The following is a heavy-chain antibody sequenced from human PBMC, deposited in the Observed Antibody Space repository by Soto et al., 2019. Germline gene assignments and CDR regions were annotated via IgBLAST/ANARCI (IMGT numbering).Heavy chain of an antibody. Sequence: QLQLQESGPGLVKPSETLSLTCTVSGGSISSSSFHWGWIRQPPGKGLEWIGSIYYSGSTYYSPSRKSRVTXSXAXSXXQSSLTRSSVPAADTAVYYCARRERAAGTDWWFDPWGQGTLVTVSS. CDR1: GGSISSSSFH. CDR3: ARRERAAGTDWWFDP. CDR2: IYYSGST. D-gene: IGHD6-13*01. J-gene: IGHJ5*02. V-gene: IGHV4-39*01.